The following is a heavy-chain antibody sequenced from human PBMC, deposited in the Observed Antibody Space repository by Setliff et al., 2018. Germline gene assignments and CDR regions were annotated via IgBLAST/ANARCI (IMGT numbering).Heavy chain of an antibody. CDR1: GYSVSSGYY. CDR3: ARGDYYDPKYYFDY. Sequence: SETLSLTCAVSGYSVSSGYYWGWIRQPPGKGLEWIGSIYHSGSTYYNPSLKSRVTISVDTSKNQFSLKLSSVTAADTAVYYCARGDYYDPKYYFDYWGQGTLVTVSS. D-gene: IGHD3-22*01. V-gene: IGHV4-38-2*01. J-gene: IGHJ4*02. CDR2: IYHSGST.